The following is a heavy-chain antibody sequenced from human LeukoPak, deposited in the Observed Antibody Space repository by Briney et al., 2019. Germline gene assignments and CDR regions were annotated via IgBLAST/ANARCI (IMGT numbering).Heavy chain of an antibody. CDR3: ARSGGYYDFWSGWDAFDI. D-gene: IGHD3-3*01. J-gene: IGHJ3*02. V-gene: IGHV1-2*02. CDR1: GYTFTGYY. Sequence: ASVTVSCKASGYTFTGYYMHWVRQAPGQGLEWMGWINPNSGGTNYAQKFQGRVTMTRDTSISTAYMELSRLRSDDTAVYYCARSGGYYDFWSGWDAFDIWGQGTMVTVSS. CDR2: INPNSGGT.